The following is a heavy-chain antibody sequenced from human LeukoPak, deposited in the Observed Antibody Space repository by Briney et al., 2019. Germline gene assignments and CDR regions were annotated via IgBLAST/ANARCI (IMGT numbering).Heavy chain of an antibody. CDR2: ISAYNSNT. Sequence: ASVKVSCKASGYTFTSYGINWVRQAPGQGLEWMGWISAYNSNTHYAQKLQGRVTMTTDTSTSTAYMEVRSLRSDDTAVYFCARDVSAGNSEFFDYWGQGTLATVSS. D-gene: IGHD4-23*01. CDR1: GYTFTSYG. J-gene: IGHJ4*02. V-gene: IGHV1-18*01. CDR3: ARDVSAGNSEFFDY.